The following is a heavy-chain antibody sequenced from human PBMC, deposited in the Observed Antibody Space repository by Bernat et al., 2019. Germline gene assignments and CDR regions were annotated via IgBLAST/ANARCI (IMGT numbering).Heavy chain of an antibody. J-gene: IGHJ5*01. V-gene: IGHV4-31*03. CDR2: SYYTGTT. CDR3: ARGYGMAATEILSAWFDS. Sequence: QVQLQESGPGLLKPSQTLSLTCTVSGGSITDGGFYWSWIRQHPEKGLESIGYSYYTGTTFYNPSLKSRVSISVDTSKNQFSLRLTSVTAADTAVYSCARGYGMAATEILSAWFDSWGQGSLVTVSS. CDR1: GGSITDGGFY. D-gene: IGHD6-13*01.